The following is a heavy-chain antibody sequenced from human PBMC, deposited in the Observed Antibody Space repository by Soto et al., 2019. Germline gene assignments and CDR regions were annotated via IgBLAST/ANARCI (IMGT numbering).Heavy chain of an antibody. V-gene: IGHV4-34*01. CDR3: AREGYSYTRSLDY. CDR2: INHSGST. J-gene: IGHJ4*02. Sequence: PSETLSLTCSVYGGSFSGYYWSWIRQPPGKGLEWIGEINHSGSTNYNPSLKSRVTISVDTSKNQFSLKLSSVTAADTAVYYCAREGYSYTRSLDYRGQGTLVTVSS. CDR1: GGSFSGYY. D-gene: IGHD5-18*01.